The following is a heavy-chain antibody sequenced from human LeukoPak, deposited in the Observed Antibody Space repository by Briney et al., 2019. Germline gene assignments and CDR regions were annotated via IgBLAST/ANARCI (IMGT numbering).Heavy chain of an antibody. CDR3: ARVPEYSSSSGFVSKFDP. CDR1: GGTFSSYA. J-gene: IGHJ5*02. V-gene: IGHV1-69*13. D-gene: IGHD6-6*01. CDR2: IIPIFGTA. Sequence: GASVKVSCKASGGTFSSYAISWVRQAPGQGLEWMGGIIPIFGTANYAQKFQGRVTITADESTSTAYMELSSLTAADTAVYYCARVPEYSSSSGFVSKFDPWGQGTLVTVSS.